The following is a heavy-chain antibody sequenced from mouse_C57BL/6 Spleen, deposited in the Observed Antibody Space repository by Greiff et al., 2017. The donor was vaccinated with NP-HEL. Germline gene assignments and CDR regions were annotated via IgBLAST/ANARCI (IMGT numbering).Heavy chain of an antibody. J-gene: IGHJ3*01. CDR3: ARHAVDSSGFAY. V-gene: IGHV1-62-2*01. Sequence: VKLMESGAELVKPGASVKLSCKASGYTFTEYTIHWVKQRSGQGLEWIGWFYPGSGSIKYNEKFKDKATLTADKSSSTVYMELSRLTSEDSAVYFCARHAVDSSGFAYWGQGTLVTVSA. CDR2: FYPGSGSI. D-gene: IGHD3-2*02. CDR1: GYTFTEYT.